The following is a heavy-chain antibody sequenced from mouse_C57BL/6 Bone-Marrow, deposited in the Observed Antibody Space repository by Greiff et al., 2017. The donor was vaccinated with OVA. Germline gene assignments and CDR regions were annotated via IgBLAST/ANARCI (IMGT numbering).Heavy chain of an antibody. V-gene: IGHV5-17*01. CDR3: ARVVTGTWFAY. CDR2: ISSGSSTI. D-gene: IGHD2-2*01. CDR1: GFTFSDYG. J-gene: IGHJ3*01. Sequence: EVKVEESGGGLVKPGGSLKLSCAASGFTFSDYGMHWVRQAPEKGLEWVAYISSGSSTIYYADTVKGRFTISRDNAKNTLFLQMTSLRSEDTAMYYCARVVTGTWFAYWGQGTLVTVSA.